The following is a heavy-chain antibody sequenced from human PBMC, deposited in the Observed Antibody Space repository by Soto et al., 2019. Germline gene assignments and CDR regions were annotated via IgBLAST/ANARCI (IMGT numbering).Heavy chain of an antibody. CDR2: ISGSGGST. J-gene: IGHJ2*01. D-gene: IGHD4-17*01. Sequence: PGVSLRLSFAASGFTFSSYSMSWVRQAPGRGLEWVSAISGSGGSTYYADSVKGRFTISRDNSKNTLYLQMNSLRAEDTAVYYCAKRTVGWYFDLWGRGTLVTVSS. CDR1: GFTFSSYS. V-gene: IGHV3-23*01. CDR3: AKRTVGWYFDL.